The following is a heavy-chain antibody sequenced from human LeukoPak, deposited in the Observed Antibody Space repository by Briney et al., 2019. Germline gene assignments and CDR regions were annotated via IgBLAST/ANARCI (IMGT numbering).Heavy chain of an antibody. CDR3: ARTFLTHIIAEAGTVPDAFDI. V-gene: IGHV4-34*01. J-gene: IGHJ3*02. D-gene: IGHD6-19*01. CDR2: INHSGST. Sequence: PSETLSLTCAVYGGSFSGYYWSWIRQPPGKGLEWIGEINHSGSTNYNPSLKSRVTISVDTSKNQFSLKLSSVTAADTAVYYCARTFLTHIIAEAGTVPDAFDIWGQGTMVTVSS. CDR1: GGSFSGYY.